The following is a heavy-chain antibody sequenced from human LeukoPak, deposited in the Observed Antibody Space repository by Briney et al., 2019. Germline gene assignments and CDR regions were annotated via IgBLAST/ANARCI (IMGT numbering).Heavy chain of an antibody. V-gene: IGHV3-7*01. J-gene: IGHJ6*02. CDR2: IKQDGSGK. CDR3: ARGSFTYYYGSGSNYYGMDV. D-gene: IGHD3-10*01. CDR1: GFTFSSYW. Sequence: GGSLRLSCAASGFTFSSYWMSWVRQAPGKGLEWVANIKQDGSGKYYVDSVKGRFTISRDNAKNSLYLQMNSLRAEDTAVYYCARGSFTYYYGSGSNYYGMDVWGQGTTVTVSS.